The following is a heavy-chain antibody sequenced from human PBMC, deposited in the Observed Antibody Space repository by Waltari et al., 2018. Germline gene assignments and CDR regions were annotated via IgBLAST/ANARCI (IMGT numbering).Heavy chain of an antibody. J-gene: IGHJ3*02. CDR2: IIPSVGTA. D-gene: IGHD1-26*01. V-gene: IGHV1-69*14. CDR3: ARGLSGSYRLFDAFDI. Sequence: QVQLVQSGAEVKKPGSSVKVSCKASGGTFSSYAISWVRQAPGQGLEWMGWIIPSVGTANYAQKFQGRVTITADKSTSTAYMGLSSLRSEDTAVYYCARGLSGSYRLFDAFDIWGQGTMVTVSS. CDR1: GGTFSSYA.